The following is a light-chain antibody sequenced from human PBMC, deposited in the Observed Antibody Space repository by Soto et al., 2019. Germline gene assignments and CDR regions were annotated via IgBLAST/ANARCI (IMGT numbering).Light chain of an antibody. CDR1: QSISSW. J-gene: IGKJ1*01. Sequence: DIQMTQSPSSVSASVGDRVTITCLASQSISSWLAWYQQKPGKAPKLLIYKASSLESGVPSRFSGSGSGTEFTLTISSLQPDDFATYYCQQYNSYSRWTFGQGTKVDIK. CDR2: KAS. CDR3: QQYNSYSRWT. V-gene: IGKV1-5*03.